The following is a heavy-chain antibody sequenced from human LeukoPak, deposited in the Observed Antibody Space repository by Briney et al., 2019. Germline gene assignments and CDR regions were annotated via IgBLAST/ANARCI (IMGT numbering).Heavy chain of an antibody. Sequence: ASETLSLTCSVSGVIISGSNFYWGWIRQPPGKGLQWIASIYWSESTYYNPSLKTRVTISVDTSKNHFSLKLSSVTAADTAMYYCARWNRDGYNSRFDYWGQGTLVTVSS. D-gene: IGHD3-22*01. V-gene: IGHV4-39*02. J-gene: IGHJ4*02. CDR3: ARWNRDGYNSRFDY. CDR2: IYWSEST. CDR1: GVIISGSNFY.